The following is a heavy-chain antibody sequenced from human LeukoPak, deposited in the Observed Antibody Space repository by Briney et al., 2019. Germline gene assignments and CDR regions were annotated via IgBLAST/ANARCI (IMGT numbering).Heavy chain of an antibody. CDR3: ASGGAMVSVYFDY. J-gene: IGHJ4*02. V-gene: IGHV1-69*04. CDR1: GGTFSSYA. CDR2: IIPILGIA. D-gene: IGHD5-18*01. Sequence: GASVKVSCKASGGTFSSYAISWVRQAPGQGLEWMGRIIPILGIANYAQKFQGRVTITADKSTSTAYMELSSLRSEDTAVYYCASGGAMVSVYFDYWGQGTLVTVSS.